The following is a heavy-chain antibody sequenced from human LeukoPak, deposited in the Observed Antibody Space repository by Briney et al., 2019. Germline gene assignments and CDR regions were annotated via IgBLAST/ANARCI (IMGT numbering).Heavy chain of an antibody. D-gene: IGHD4-17*01. CDR3: ARDLGRTTVTTFYYYMDV. Sequence: SVKVSCKASGGTFSSYAISWVRQAPGQGLERMGGIIPIFGTANYAQKFQGRVTITADKSTSTAYMELSSLRYDDTAVYYCARDLGRTTVTTFYYYMDVWGKGTTVTISS. J-gene: IGHJ6*03. CDR2: IIPIFGTA. V-gene: IGHV1-69*06. CDR1: GGTFSSYA.